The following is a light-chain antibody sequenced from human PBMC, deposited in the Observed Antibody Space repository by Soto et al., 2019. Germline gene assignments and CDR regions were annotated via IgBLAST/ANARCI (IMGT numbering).Light chain of an antibody. V-gene: IGKV2-30*01. CDR2: KVS. Sequence: DVVMTQSPLSLPVTLGQSVSISCRSTQGLVYSNGNTFLEWFCQGPGQPPRRLIYKVSSRDSGGPDRFSGSGSGTDFALHISRVEAEDVGVYYCLQYTHWPHTFGQGTKVDIK. CDR1: QGLVYSNGNTF. CDR3: LQYTHWPHT. J-gene: IGKJ2*01.